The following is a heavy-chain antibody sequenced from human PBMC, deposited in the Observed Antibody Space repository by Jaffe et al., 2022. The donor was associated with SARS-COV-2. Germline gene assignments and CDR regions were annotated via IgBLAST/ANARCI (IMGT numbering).Heavy chain of an antibody. CDR2: ISSSSSYI. CDR1: GFTFSSYS. J-gene: IGHJ6*02. CDR3: ARDNAEAPRFGDYHNYYYGMDV. V-gene: IGHV3-21*01. D-gene: IGHD3-10*01. Sequence: EVQLVESGGGLVKPGGSLRLSCAASGFTFSSYSMNWVRQAPGKGLEWVSSISSSSSYIYYADSVKGRFTISRDNAKNSLYLQMNSLRAEDTAVYYCARDNAEAPRFGDYHNYYYGMDVWGQGTTVTVSS.